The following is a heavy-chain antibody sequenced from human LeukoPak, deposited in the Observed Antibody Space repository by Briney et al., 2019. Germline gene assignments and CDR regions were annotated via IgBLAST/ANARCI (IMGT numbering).Heavy chain of an antibody. CDR3: ARGAPFVVVVAATQRWFDP. J-gene: IGHJ5*02. D-gene: IGHD2-15*01. CDR2: INHSGST. Sequence: SETLSLTCAVYGGSFSGYYWSWIRQPPGKGLEWIGEINHSGSTNYNPSLKSRVTISVDTSKNQFSLKLSSVTAADTAVYYCARGAPFVVVVAATQRWFDPWGQGTLVTVSS. CDR1: GGSFSGYY. V-gene: IGHV4-34*01.